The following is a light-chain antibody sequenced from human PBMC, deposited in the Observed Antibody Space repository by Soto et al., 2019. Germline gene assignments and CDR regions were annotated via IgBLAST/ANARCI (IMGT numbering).Light chain of an antibody. CDR1: QSVSSSY. CDR3: QRYGGSPRYT. V-gene: IGKV3-20*01. CDR2: GAF. Sequence: EIVLTQSPGTLSLSPGERATLSCRASQSVSSSYLAWYQQKPGQAPRLLIYGAFSRATGIPDRFSGSGSRTDFTLTISRLEPEDFAVYYCQRYGGSPRYTLGQGTKLESK. J-gene: IGKJ2*01.